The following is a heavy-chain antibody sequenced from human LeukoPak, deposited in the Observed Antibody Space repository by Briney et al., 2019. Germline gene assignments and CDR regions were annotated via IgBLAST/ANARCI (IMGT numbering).Heavy chain of an antibody. V-gene: IGHV4-4*07. D-gene: IGHD2-15*01. CDR1: GGSINNYY. CDR2: IYTRGST. J-gene: IGHJ3*02. Sequence: SETLSLTCTVSGGSINNYYWSWIRQPAGKGLEWIGRIYTRGSTNYNPSLKSRVTMSVDTSKNQFSLKVSSVTAADTAVFYCARGRYCSADICSGGDAFDIWGQGTMVSVSS. CDR3: ARGRYCSADICSGGDAFDI.